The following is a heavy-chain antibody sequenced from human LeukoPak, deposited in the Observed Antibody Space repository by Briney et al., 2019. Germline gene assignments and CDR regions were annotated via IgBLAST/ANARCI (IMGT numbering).Heavy chain of an antibody. D-gene: IGHD6-6*01. CDR2: INPSDGST. CDR1: AYSFTSHY. V-gene: IGHV1-46*01. CDR3: ARDSNSSSFDY. Sequence: ASVQVSCKASAYSFTSHYMHWVRQAPGQGLEWMGIINPSDGSTTSAQKFQGRVTVTRDTSTSTVYMELSSLRSEDTAVYYCARDSNSSSFDYWGQGILVTVSS. J-gene: IGHJ4*02.